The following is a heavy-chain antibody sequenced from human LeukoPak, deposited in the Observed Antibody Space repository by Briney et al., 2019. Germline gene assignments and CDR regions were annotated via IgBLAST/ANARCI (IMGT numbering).Heavy chain of an antibody. CDR3: ARFYYDILTGYYSYYFDY. CDR2: ISAYNGNT. D-gene: IGHD3-9*01. CDR1: GYTFTSYG. Sequence: ASVNVSCKASGYTFTSYGISWVRQAPGKGLEWMGWISAYNGNTNYAQKLQGRVTMTTDTSTSTAYMELRSLRSDDTAVYYCARFYYDILTGYYSYYFDYWGQGTLVTVSS. V-gene: IGHV1-18*01. J-gene: IGHJ4*02.